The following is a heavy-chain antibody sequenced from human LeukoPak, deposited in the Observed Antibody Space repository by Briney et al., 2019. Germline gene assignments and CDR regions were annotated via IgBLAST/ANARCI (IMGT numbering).Heavy chain of an antibody. Sequence: ASVKVSCKASGYTFTNYGIKWVRQAPGQGGEWMGWISAYNGNTKYAQTLQGRVTITTDTSTSTAYIELRSLRSDDTAVYYCARSGGSYFDYWGQGTLVTVSS. J-gene: IGHJ4*02. V-gene: IGHV1-18*01. CDR2: ISAYNGNT. CDR3: ARSGGSYFDY. D-gene: IGHD6-25*01. CDR1: GYTFTNYG.